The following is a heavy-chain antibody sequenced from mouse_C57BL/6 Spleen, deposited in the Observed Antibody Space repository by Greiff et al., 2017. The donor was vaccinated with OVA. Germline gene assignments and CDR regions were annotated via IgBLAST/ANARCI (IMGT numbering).Heavy chain of an antibody. Sequence: QVQLQQPGAELVMPGASVKLSCKASGYTFTSYWMHWVKQRPGQGLEWIGELDPSDSYTNYNQKFKGKSTLTVDKSSSTAYMQLSSLTSEDSAVYYCGTVNYDYWGQGTTLTVSS. CDR3: GTVNYDY. V-gene: IGHV1-69*01. CDR1: GYTFTSYW. J-gene: IGHJ2*01. CDR2: LDPSDSYT.